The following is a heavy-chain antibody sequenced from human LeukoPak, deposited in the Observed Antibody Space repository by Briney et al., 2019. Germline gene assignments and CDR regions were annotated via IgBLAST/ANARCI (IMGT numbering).Heavy chain of an antibody. CDR2: IYYSGST. CDR3: ARELLRYFDWYDDY. J-gene: IGHJ4*02. V-gene: IGHV4-39*07. D-gene: IGHD3-9*01. CDR1: GGSISSSSYY. Sequence: SETLSLTCTVSGGSISSSSYYWGWIRQPPGKGLEWIRSIYYSGSTYYNPSLKSRVTISVDTSKNQFSLKLSSVTAADTAVYYCARELLRYFDWYDDYWGQGTLVTVSS.